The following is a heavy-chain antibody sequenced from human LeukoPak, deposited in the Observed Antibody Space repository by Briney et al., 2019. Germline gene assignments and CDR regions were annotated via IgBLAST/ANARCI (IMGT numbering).Heavy chain of an antibody. D-gene: IGHD3-10*01. J-gene: IGHJ4*02. V-gene: IGHV4-59*12. Sequence: PSETLSLTCTVSGGSISSYYWSWIRQPPGKGLEWIGYIYYSGSTNYIPSLKSRVTISVDTSKNQFSLKLSSVTAADTAVYYCARSGPYYYGSGSYYPDYWGQGTLVTVSS. CDR3: ARSGPYYYGSGSYYPDY. CDR2: IYYSGST. CDR1: GGSISSYY.